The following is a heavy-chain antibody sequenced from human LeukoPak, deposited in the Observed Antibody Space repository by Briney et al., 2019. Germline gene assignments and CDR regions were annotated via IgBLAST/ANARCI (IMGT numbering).Heavy chain of an antibody. V-gene: IGHV3-30*02. J-gene: IGHJ4*02. D-gene: IGHD3-3*01. CDR1: GFTFSSYG. CDR2: IRYDGSNK. Sequence: GGSLRLSCAASGFTFSSYGMHWVRQAPGKGLEWVAFIRYDGSNKYYADSVKGRFTISRDNPKNTLYLQMNSLRAEDTAVYYCAKDSELRFLEWFPYYFDYWGQGTLVTVSS. CDR3: AKDSELRFLEWFPYYFDY.